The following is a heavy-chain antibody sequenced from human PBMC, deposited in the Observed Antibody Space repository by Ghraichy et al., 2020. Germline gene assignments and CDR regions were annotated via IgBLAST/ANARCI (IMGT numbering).Heavy chain of an antibody. CDR1: GITFNNYA. J-gene: IGHJ5*02. V-gene: IGHV3-23*01. Sequence: GSLRLSCVASGITFNNYAMTWVRQAPGKGLEWVSTIGSSGGNKYYADSVKGRFTISRDNAKNTLYLQMNSLRAEDAAVYYCAKAWGYCSGGTCPSYNWFDPWGQGTLVTVSS. D-gene: IGHD2-15*01. CDR3: AKAWGYCSGGTCPSYNWFDP. CDR2: IGSSGGNK.